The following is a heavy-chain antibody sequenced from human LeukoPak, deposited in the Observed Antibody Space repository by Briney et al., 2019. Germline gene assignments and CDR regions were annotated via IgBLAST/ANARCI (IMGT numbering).Heavy chain of an antibody. CDR1: GGSISSGSYY. CDR3: ARVAAKTVDY. J-gene: IGHJ4*02. CDR2: IYTSGST. V-gene: IGHV4-61*02. Sequence: SETLSLTCTVSGGSISSGSYYWSWIRQPAGKGLEWIGRIYTSGSTNYNPSLKSRVTISVDTSKNQFSLKLSSVTAADTAVYYCARVAAKTVDYWGQGTLVIVS. D-gene: IGHD2-15*01.